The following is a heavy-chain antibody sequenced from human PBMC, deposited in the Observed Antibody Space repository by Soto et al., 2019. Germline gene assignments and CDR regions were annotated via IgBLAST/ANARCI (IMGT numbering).Heavy chain of an antibody. V-gene: IGHV3-21*01. J-gene: IGHJ4*02. D-gene: IGHD3-9*01. CDR2: ISSSSSYI. CDR1: GFTFSSYS. Sequence: GGSLRLSCAASGFTFSSYSMNWVRQAPGKGLEWVSSISSSSSYIYYADSVKGRFTISRDNAKNSLYLQMNSLRAEDTAVYYCARVFRAPLYYDILTGYDWGQGTLVTVSS. CDR3: ARVFRAPLYYDILTGYD.